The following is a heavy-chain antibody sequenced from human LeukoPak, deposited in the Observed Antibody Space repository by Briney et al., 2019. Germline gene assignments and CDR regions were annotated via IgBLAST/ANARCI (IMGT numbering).Heavy chain of an antibody. CDR3: ARAPLWFGSYHYYYMDV. V-gene: IGHV1-8*01. CDR1: GYTFTSYD. J-gene: IGHJ6*03. D-gene: IGHD3-10*01. CDR2: MNPNSGNT. Sequence: ASVKVSCKASGYTFTSYDINWVGQATGEALEWMGVMNPNSGNTGYEQKFQGRVTMTRNTSIRTAYMELSSLRSEDTAVYYCARAPLWFGSYHYYYMDVWGKGTTVTISS.